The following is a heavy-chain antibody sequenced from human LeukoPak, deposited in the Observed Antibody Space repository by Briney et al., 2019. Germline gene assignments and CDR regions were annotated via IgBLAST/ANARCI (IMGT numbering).Heavy chain of an antibody. J-gene: IGHJ4*02. CDR1: GFTFSSYS. V-gene: IGHV3-53*01. CDR2: IYSGGST. CDR3: ARDLPFDY. Sequence: RGSLRLSCAASGFTFSSYSMNWVRQAPGKGLGWVSVIYSGGSTYYADSVKGRFTISRDNSKNTLYLQMNSLRAEDTAVYYCARDLPFDYWGQGTLVTVSS.